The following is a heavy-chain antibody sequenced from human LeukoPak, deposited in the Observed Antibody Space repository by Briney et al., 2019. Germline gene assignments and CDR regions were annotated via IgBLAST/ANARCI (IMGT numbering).Heavy chain of an antibody. Sequence: SETLSLTCTGSAGSISSGGYYWSWIRQHPGKGLEWIGYIYYSGSTYYNPSLKSRVTISVDTSKNQFSLKLSSVTAADTAVYYCARELNYDFWSGYRVSPAGAFDIWGQGTMVTVSS. V-gene: IGHV4-31*03. J-gene: IGHJ3*02. CDR1: AGSISSGGYY. CDR3: ARELNYDFWSGYRVSPAGAFDI. D-gene: IGHD3-3*01. CDR2: IYYSGST.